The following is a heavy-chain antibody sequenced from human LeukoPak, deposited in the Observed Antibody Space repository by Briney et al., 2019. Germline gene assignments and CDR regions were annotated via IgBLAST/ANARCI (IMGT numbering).Heavy chain of an antibody. CDR3: ARPGGSHFDY. V-gene: IGHV1-69*01. J-gene: IGHJ4*02. D-gene: IGHD2-15*01. CDR1: GGTFSIYA. CDR2: IIPIFGTA. Sequence: ASVTVSCTASGGTFSIYAVSWVRQAPGQGLEWMGGIIPIFGTANYAQKFQGRVTITADESTSTAYMELSSLRSEDTAVYYCARPGGSHFDYWGQGTLVTVSS.